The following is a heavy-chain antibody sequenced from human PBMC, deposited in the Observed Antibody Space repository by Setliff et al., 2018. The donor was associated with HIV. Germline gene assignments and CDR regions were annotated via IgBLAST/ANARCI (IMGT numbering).Heavy chain of an antibody. D-gene: IGHD1-26*01. CDR2: IYTSGRT. Sequence: SETLSLTCTVSGGSISSGNYYWNWIRQPAGKGLEWIGRIYTSGRTNYNPSLKSRVTISVDTSKNQFSLKLSSVSAADTAVYYCARHRDGGTYPLDYWGQGTLVTVSS. CDR3: ARHRDGGTYPLDY. CDR1: GGSISSGNYY. V-gene: IGHV4-61*02. J-gene: IGHJ4*02.